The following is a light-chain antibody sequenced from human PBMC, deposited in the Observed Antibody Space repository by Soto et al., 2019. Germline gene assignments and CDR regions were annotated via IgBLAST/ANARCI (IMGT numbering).Light chain of an antibody. Sequence: QSVLTQPPSVSGAPGQRVTISCPGSSSNIGAVYDVHWYQQLPGTAPKLLIYGNSNRPSGVPDRFSGSKSGTSASLAITGLQAEDEADYYCQSYDISLSGWVVGGGTKLTVL. CDR3: QSYDISLSGWV. CDR2: GNS. CDR1: SSNIGAVYD. J-gene: IGLJ3*02. V-gene: IGLV1-40*01.